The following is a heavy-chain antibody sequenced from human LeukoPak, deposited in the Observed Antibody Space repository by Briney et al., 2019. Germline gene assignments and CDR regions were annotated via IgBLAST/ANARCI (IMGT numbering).Heavy chain of an antibody. CDR3: ARSAGYCSSTSCYGVDY. V-gene: IGHV1-18*01. CDR2: ISAYNGNT. J-gene: IGHJ4*02. CDR1: GYTFTSYG. D-gene: IGHD2-2*01. Sequence: ASVKVSCKASGYTFTSYGISWVRQAPGQGLEWMGWISAYNGNTNYAQKLQGRVTMTTDTSTSTAYMELRSLRSDDTAVYYCARSAGYCSSTSCYGVDYWGQGTLVTVSS.